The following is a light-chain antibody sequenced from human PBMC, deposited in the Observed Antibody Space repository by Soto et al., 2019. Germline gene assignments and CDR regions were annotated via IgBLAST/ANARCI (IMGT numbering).Light chain of an antibody. Sequence: DIQMTQSPSTLSGSVGDRVTITCRASQTISSWLAWYQQKPGKAPKLLIYKASTLKSGVPSRFSGSGSGTEFTLTISNLQPDDFATYYCQQTYSLPRTFGQGTKVDIK. CDR3: QQTYSLPRT. V-gene: IGKV1-5*03. CDR2: KAS. CDR1: QTISSW. J-gene: IGKJ1*01.